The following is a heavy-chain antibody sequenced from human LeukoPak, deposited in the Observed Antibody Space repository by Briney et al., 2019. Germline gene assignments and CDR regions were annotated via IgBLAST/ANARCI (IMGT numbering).Heavy chain of an antibody. CDR2: TYYRSKWYN. D-gene: IGHD2-15*01. CDR3: ARTPIVVVVVEHYFYYGLDV. J-gene: IGHJ6*02. Sequence: SQTLSLTCAISGDSVSSNSAAWNWIRQSPSRGLEWLGRTYYRSKWYNDYAVSVKSRITINPDTSKNQFSLQLYSVTPEDTAVYYCARTPIVVVVVEHYFYYGLDVWGQGTTVTVSS. V-gene: IGHV6-1*01. CDR1: GDSVSSNSAA.